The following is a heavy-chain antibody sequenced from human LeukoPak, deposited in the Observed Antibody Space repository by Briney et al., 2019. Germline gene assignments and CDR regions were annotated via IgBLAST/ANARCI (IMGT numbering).Heavy chain of an antibody. Sequence: ASVKVSCKASGGTFSSYAISWVRQAPGQGLEWMGGIIPIFGTPNYAQKFQGRVTITPDESTSTAYMELSSLRSEDTAVYYCARGGRKRITMVLPHFDYWAREPWSPSPQ. CDR3: ARGGRKRITMVLPHFDY. V-gene: IGHV1-69*13. CDR2: IIPIFGTP. CDR1: GGTFSSYA. J-gene: IGHJ4*02. D-gene: IGHD3-10*01.